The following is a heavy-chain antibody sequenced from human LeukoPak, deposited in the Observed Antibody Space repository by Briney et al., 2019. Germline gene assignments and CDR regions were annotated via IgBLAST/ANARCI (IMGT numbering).Heavy chain of an antibody. V-gene: IGHV4-34*01. CDR2: INHSGST. D-gene: IGHD1-7*01. J-gene: IGHJ4*02. CDR3: ARQNNVWNSDFDY. Sequence: SETLSLTCAVYGGSFSGYYWSWIRQPPGKGLEWIGEINHSGSTNYNPSLKSRVTISVDTSKNQFSLKLSSVTAADTAVYYCARQNNVWNSDFDYWGQGTLVTVSS. CDR1: GGSFSGYY.